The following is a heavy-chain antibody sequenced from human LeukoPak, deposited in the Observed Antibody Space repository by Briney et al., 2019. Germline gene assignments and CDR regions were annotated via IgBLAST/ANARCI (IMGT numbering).Heavy chain of an antibody. CDR1: GGSFSGYY. D-gene: IGHD1-20*01. CDR3: ALEESITGIDDAFDI. Sequence: SETLSLTCAVYGGSFSGYYWSWIRQPPGKGLEWIGEINHSGSINYNPSLKSRVTISVDTSKNQFSLRLGSVTAADTAVYYCALEESITGIDDAFDIWGPGAMVTVSS. CDR2: INHSGSI. V-gene: IGHV4-34*06. J-gene: IGHJ3*02.